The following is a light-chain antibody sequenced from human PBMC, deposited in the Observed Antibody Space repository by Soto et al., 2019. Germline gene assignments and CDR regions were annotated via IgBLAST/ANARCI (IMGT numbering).Light chain of an antibody. CDR1: SSDVGGYIY. CDR2: EVS. J-gene: IGLJ1*01. Sequence: QSALTQPASVSGSPGQSITISCTGTSSDVGGYIYVSWYRQHPGKAPKPIIYEVSNRPSGVSNRFSGSKSGLTASLTISGLQAEDEADYYCSSFTTSLLYVFGPGTKLTVL. V-gene: IGLV2-14*01. CDR3: SSFTTSLLYV.